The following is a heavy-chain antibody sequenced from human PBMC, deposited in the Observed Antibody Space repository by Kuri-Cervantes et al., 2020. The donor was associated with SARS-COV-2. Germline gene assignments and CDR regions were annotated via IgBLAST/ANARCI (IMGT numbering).Heavy chain of an antibody. Sequence: ETLSPTCAASGFTFSGRWIHWVRQAPGKGLVWVSRINPDGSYTNNADSVKGRFTLSRDNAKNMLFLQMNSLRAEDTAVYYCVRDGDHWNFDYWGQGTLVTVSS. J-gene: IGHJ4*02. V-gene: IGHV3-74*01. D-gene: IGHD1-1*01. CDR2: INPDGSYT. CDR3: VRDGDHWNFDY. CDR1: GFTFSGRW.